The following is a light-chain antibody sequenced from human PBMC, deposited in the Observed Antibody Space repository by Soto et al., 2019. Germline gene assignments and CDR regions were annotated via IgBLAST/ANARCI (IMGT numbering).Light chain of an antibody. J-gene: IGKJ1*01. Sequence: DIQMTQSPSSLSASVGDRVTISCRASQDIQNALGWYQQKPGKAPKRLIYAASSLQSGVPSMFRGRRSGTEFTLTISSLQPEDFATYYCLQHDSNVWTFGQGTKVDIK. CDR3: LQHDSNVWT. V-gene: IGKV1-17*01. CDR2: AAS. CDR1: QDIQNA.